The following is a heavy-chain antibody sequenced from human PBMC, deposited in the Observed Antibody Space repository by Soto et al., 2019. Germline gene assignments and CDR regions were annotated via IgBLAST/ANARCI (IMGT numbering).Heavy chain of an antibody. J-gene: IGHJ5*02. CDR3: ARVHLITIFGVVISYPNWFDP. CDR2: MNPNSGNT. Sequence: GASVKVSCKASGYTFTSYGISWVRQATGQGLEWMGWMNPNSGNTGYARKFQGRVTMTRNTSISTAYMELSSLRSEDTAVYYCARVHLITIFGVVISYPNWFDPWGQGTLVTVSS. V-gene: IGHV1-8*02. D-gene: IGHD3-3*01. CDR1: GYTFTSYG.